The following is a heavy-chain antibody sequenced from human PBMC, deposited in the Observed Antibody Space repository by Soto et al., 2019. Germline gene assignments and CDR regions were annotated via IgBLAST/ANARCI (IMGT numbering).Heavy chain of an antibody. CDR2: ISAYNGNT. CDR3: ARDTRGLPYYYYYGMDV. CDR1: GYTFTSYG. V-gene: IGHV1-18*04. J-gene: IGHJ6*02. Sequence: ASVKVSCKASGYTFTSYGISWVRQAPGQGLEWMGWISAYNGNTNYAQKLQGRVTMTTDTSTSTAYMELRSLRSDDTAVYYCARDTRGLPYYYYYGMDVWGQGTTVTVYS.